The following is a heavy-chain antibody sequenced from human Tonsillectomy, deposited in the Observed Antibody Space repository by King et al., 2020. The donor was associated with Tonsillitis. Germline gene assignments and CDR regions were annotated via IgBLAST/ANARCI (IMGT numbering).Heavy chain of an antibody. V-gene: IGHV4-39*07. D-gene: IGHD4-17*01. Sequence: QLQESGPGLVKPSETLSLTCTVSGGSISSSSYYWGWIRQPPGKGLEWIGSIYYSGSTYYNPSLKSRVTISVDTSKNQFSLKLSSVTAADTAVYYCARPPADYGDYVWYFDYWGQGTLVTVSS. CDR2: IYYSGST. CDR3: ARPPADYGDYVWYFDY. CDR1: GGSISSSSYY. J-gene: IGHJ4*02.